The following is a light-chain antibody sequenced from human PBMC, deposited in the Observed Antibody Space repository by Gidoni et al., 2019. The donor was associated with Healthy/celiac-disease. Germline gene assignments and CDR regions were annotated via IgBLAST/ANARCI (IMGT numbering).Light chain of an antibody. J-gene: IGKJ5*01. V-gene: IGKV3-15*01. CDR3: QQYNNWPPVT. Sequence: EIVMTQSPATLSVSPGERATLSCRASHSVSSNLAWYQQKPGQAPRLLIYGASTRANGIPARFSGSGSGTEFTLTISSLQSEDFAVYYCQQYNNWPPVTFGQGTRLEIK. CDR2: GAS. CDR1: HSVSSN.